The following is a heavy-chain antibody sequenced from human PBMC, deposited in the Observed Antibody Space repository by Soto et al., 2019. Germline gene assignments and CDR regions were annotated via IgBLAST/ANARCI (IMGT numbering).Heavy chain of an antibody. J-gene: IGHJ4*02. V-gene: IGHV3-72*01. CDR2: TRNKANSYTT. CDR1: GFTFSDHY. D-gene: IGHD2-21*01. Sequence: EVQLVESGGGLVQPGGSLRLSCAASGFTFSDHYMDWVRQAPGKGLEWVGRTRNKANSYTTEYAASVKGRFTISRDDSKNSLYPQMNSLKTEDTAVYYCARTRGRLWPPDYWGQGTLVTVSS. CDR3: ARTRGRLWPPDY.